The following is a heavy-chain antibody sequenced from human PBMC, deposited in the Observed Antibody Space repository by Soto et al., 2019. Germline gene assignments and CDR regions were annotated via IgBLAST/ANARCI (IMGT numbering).Heavy chain of an antibody. CDR2: IIPLHNTS. Sequence: QVQLLQSGAEVKKPGSSVKVSCKVSGGAFTNYSLNWVRHAPGQGLEWLGGIIPLHNTSNYSLKLLGRGSLTADISSYTVYMHLSGLTSDDTATYYCAIWSNWNPLYYRGMDVWGQGTTVTVSS. CDR1: GGAFTNYS. CDR3: AIWSNWNPLYYRGMDV. V-gene: IGHV1-69*06. D-gene: IGHD1-20*01. J-gene: IGHJ6*02.